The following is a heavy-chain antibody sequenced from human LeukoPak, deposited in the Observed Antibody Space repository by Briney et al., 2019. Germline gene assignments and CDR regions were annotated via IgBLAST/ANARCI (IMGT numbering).Heavy chain of an antibody. CDR3: ARKRNYYDSSGGDSWFDP. CDR2: IYYSGST. D-gene: IGHD3-22*01. J-gene: IGHJ5*02. V-gene: IGHV4-59*08. Sequence: PSETLSLTCTVSGGSISIYYWSWIRQPPGKGLEWIGYIYYSGSTNYNPSLKSRVTISVDTSKYQFSLKLSSVTAADTAVYYCARKRNYYDSSGGDSWFDPWGQGTLVTVSS. CDR1: GGSISIYY.